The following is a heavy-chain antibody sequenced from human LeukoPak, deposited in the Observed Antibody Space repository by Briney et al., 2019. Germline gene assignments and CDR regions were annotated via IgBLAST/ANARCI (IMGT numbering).Heavy chain of an antibody. CDR3: AKGKYYYSSGSYSSFDY. CDR2: IWYDGSNK. CDR1: GFTFSSYG. D-gene: IGHD3-10*01. J-gene: IGHJ4*02. Sequence: GSLRLSCAASGFTFSSYGMHWVRQAPGKGLEWVAVIWYDGSNKYYADSVKGRFTISRDNSKNTLYLQMNSLRAEDTAVYYCAKGKYYYSSGSYSSFDYWRQGTLVTVSS. V-gene: IGHV3-33*06.